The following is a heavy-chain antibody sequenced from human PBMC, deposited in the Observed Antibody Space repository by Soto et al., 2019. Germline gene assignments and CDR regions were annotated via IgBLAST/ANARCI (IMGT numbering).Heavy chain of an antibody. Sequence: GASVKVSCKASGYTFTGYYMHWVRQAPGQGLEWMGWINPNSGGTNYAQKFQGWVTMTRDTSISTAYMELSRLRSDDTAVYYCARDFGCSSTSCYYGYYYYGMDVWGQGTTVTVSS. CDR3: ARDFGCSSTSCYYGYYYYGMDV. D-gene: IGHD2-2*01. J-gene: IGHJ6*02. V-gene: IGHV1-2*04. CDR2: INPNSGGT. CDR1: GYTFTGYY.